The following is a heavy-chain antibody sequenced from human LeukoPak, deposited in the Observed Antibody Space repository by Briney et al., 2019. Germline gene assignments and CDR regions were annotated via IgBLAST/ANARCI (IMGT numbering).Heavy chain of an antibody. J-gene: IGHJ5*02. CDR2: IYYSGST. Sequence: PGGSLRLSCAASGFTFSDYYMSWIRQPPGKGLEWIGSIYYSGSTYYSPSLKSRVTISVDTSKNQFSLKLSSVTAADTAVYYCARLLRVGYCSTTTCNWFDPWGQGTLVTVSS. V-gene: IGHV4-38-2*01. CDR3: ARLLRVGYCSTTTCNWFDP. CDR1: GFTFSDYY. D-gene: IGHD2-2*03.